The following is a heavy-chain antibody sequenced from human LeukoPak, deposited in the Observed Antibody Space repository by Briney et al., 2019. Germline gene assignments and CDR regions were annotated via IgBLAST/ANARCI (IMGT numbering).Heavy chain of an antibody. CDR1: GGSISSYY. CDR3: ARARQWLVPHSAFDI. CDR2: IYYSGST. D-gene: IGHD6-19*01. V-gene: IGHV4-59*01. J-gene: IGHJ3*02. Sequence: SETLSLTCTASGGSISSYYWSWIRQPPGKGLEWSGYIYYSGSTNYNPSLKSRVTISVDTSKNQFSLKLSSVTAADTAVYYCARARQWLVPHSAFDIWGQGTMVTVSS.